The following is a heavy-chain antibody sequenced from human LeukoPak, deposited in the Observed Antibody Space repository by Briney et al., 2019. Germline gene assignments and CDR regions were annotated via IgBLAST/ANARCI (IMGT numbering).Heavy chain of an antibody. D-gene: IGHD6-13*01. Sequence: SETLSLTCTVSGGSISSYYWSWIRRPPGKGLEWIGYIYYSGSTNYNPSLKSRVTISVDTSKNQFSLKLSSVTAADTAVYYCARSIAAAGYFDYWGQGTLVTVSS. V-gene: IGHV4-59*01. CDR2: IYYSGST. CDR3: ARSIAAAGYFDY. CDR1: GGSISSYY. J-gene: IGHJ4*02.